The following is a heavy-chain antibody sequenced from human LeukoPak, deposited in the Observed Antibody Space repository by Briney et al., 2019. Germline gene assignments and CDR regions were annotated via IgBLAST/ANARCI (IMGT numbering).Heavy chain of an antibody. CDR3: ARTQSQSGSYRYYFGY. D-gene: IGHD1-26*01. CDR2: IYYIRNT. V-gene: IGHV4-61*08. J-gene: IGHJ4*02. CDR1: GGSVGSAGYY. Sequence: SETLSLTCTVSGGSVGSAGYYWSWIRQPPGGGLEWIGYIYYIRNTNYDPSLKSRVTMSLDPSKNQFSLKLNSVTAADTAVYYCARTQSQSGSYRYYFGYWGQGALVTVSS.